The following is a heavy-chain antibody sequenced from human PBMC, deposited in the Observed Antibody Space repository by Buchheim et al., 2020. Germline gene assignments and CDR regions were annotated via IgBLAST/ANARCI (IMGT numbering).Heavy chain of an antibody. J-gene: IGHJ4*02. V-gene: IGHV3-74*02. D-gene: IGHD6-19*01. CDR2: INSDGSST. Sequence: QLVESGGGLVQPGGSLRLSCAASGFTFSSYWMHWVRQAPGKGLVWVSRINSDGSSTSYADSVKGRFTISRDNAKNTLYLQMNSLRAEDTAVYYCARGFGLAVAGNQGGFDYWGQGTL. CDR1: GFTFSSYW. CDR3: ARGFGLAVAGNQGGFDY.